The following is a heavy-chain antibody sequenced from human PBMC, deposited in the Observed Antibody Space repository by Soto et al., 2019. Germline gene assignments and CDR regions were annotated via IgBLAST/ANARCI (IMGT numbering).Heavy chain of an antibody. Sequence: QLLGSGGGLVQPGGSLILSCEASGFTFNIYAMTWVRQAPGKGLEWVSNIGSTGTTTYYADSVKGRFAISRDNSKSTLYLQMNRLRADDTAVYYCATVARYDDFDVWGQGTMVTVSS. CDR3: ATVARYDDFDV. CDR1: GFTFNIYA. CDR2: IGSTGTTT. V-gene: IGHV3-23*01. D-gene: IGHD3-9*01. J-gene: IGHJ3*01.